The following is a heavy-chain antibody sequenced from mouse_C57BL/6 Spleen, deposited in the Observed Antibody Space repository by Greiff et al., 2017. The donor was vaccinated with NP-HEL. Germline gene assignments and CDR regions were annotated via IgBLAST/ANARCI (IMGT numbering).Heavy chain of an antibody. D-gene: IGHD1-1*01. CDR3: APLIYYYGSSYVEDAMDY. CDR2: IDPSDSYT. V-gene: IGHV1-50*01. Sequence: QVQLKQPGAELVKPGASVKLSCKASGYTFTSYWMQWVKQRPGQGLEWIGEIDPSDSYTNYNQKFKGKATLTVDTSSSTAYMQLSSLTSEDSAVYYCAPLIYYYGSSYVEDAMDYWGQGTSVTVSS. CDR1: GYTFTSYW. J-gene: IGHJ4*01.